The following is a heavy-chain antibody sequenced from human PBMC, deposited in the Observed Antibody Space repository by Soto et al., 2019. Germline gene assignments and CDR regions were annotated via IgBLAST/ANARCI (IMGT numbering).Heavy chain of an antibody. CDR1: GFTFSTYA. Sequence: VGSLRLSCAASGFTFSTYATSWVRQAPGKGLECVSAGSGSGGGTYYADSLKGRSTISRDNSWNTLYLQMNRLRAEEPAVYYCQMYAESSWSLFDFWGQGTLVTVSS. CDR3: QMYAESSWSLFDF. J-gene: IGHJ4*02. D-gene: IGHD6-13*01. V-gene: IGHV3-23*01. CDR2: GSGSGGGT.